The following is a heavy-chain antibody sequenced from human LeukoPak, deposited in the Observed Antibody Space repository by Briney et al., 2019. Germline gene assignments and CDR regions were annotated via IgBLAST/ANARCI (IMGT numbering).Heavy chain of an antibody. CDR2: ISWNSGSI. V-gene: IGHV3-9*03. D-gene: IGHD6-13*01. CDR3: AKSGYQLLYFDL. CDR1: GFTFDDYA. J-gene: IGHJ2*01. Sequence: PGRSLRLSCAASGFTFDDYAMHWVRHAPGKGLEWVSGISWNSGSIGYADSVKGRFTISRDNAKNSLYLQMNSLRAEDMALYYCAKSGYQLLYFDLWGRGTLVTVSS.